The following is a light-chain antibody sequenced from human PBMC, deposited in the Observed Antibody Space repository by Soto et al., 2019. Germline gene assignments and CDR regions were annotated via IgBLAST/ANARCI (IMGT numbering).Light chain of an antibody. CDR1: QSISSW. CDR3: QQYNSLWT. CDR2: KAS. J-gene: IGKJ1*01. Sequence: DIQMTQSPSTLSASVGDRVTITCRASQSISSWLAWYQQKPGKAPKLLIYKASSLESGVPSRFSGSGSGTEFTRTISSLQPDDFATYYCQQYNSLWTVGQGTKVEIK. V-gene: IGKV1-5*03.